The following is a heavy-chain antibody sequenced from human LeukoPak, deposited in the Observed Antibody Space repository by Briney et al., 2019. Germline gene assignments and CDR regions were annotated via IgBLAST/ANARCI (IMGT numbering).Heavy chain of an antibody. CDR1: GFAFSTYN. CDR2: IASGSSAV. J-gene: IGHJ4*02. CDR3: ARSSYYYDSRGFGKYYFGN. V-gene: IGHV3-48*04. D-gene: IGHD3-22*01. Sequence: PGGSLRLSCAASGFAFSTYNMNWVRQAPGKGLEWVSYIASGSSAVYYADSVKGRFTISRDNVKNSLYLQMNSLRAEDTAVYYCARSSYYYDSRGFGKYYFGNWGQGTLVTVSS.